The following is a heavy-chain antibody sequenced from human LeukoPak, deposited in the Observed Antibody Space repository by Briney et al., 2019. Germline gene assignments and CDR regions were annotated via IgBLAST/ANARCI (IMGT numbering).Heavy chain of an antibody. CDR3: AREGVGATGDAFDI. CDR1: GGSISSHY. Sequence: SETLSLTCTVSGGSISSHYWSWIRQPPGKGLEWIGYIYYSGSTNYNPSLKSRVTISVDTSKNQFSLKLSSVTAADTAVYYCAREGVGATGDAFDIWGQGTMVTVSS. V-gene: IGHV4-59*11. J-gene: IGHJ3*02. CDR2: IYYSGST. D-gene: IGHD1-26*01.